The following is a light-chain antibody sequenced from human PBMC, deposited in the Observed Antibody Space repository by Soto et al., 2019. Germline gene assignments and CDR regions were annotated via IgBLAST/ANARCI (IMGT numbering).Light chain of an antibody. J-gene: IGLJ3*02. CDR3: QSSDSSLSAL. CDR1: SSNIGAGYD. Sequence: QSVLTQPPSVSGAPGQMVTISCTGSSSNIGAGYDVHWYQQLPGTAPKLLIYGNSNRPSGVPDRFSGSKSGTSASLAITGLQAEDEADYYCQSSDSSLSALFGGGTKLTVL. CDR2: GNS. V-gene: IGLV1-40*01.